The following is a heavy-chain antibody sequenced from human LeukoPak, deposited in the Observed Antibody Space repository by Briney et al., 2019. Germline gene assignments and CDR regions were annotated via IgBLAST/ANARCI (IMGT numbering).Heavy chain of an antibody. D-gene: IGHD2-15*01. CDR1: GFTISDYY. V-gene: IGHV3-11*04. CDR3: ARDCSGGSCYLGY. J-gene: IGHJ4*02. Sequence: PGGSLRLSCVASGFTISDYYMSWIRQAPGKGLEWISYISRSSTTRFYADSVKGRFTISRDNAKNSLYLQMNSLRVEDTAVYYCARDCSGGSCYLGYWGQGTLVTVSS. CDR2: ISRSSTTR.